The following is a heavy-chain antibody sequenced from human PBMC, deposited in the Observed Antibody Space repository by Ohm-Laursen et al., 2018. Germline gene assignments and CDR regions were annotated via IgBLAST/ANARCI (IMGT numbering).Heavy chain of an antibody. D-gene: IGHD6-13*01. CDR3: ARYSSSLYGMDV. CDR2: INHSGST. CDR1: GGSFSGYY. V-gene: IGHV4-34*01. J-gene: IGHJ6*02. Sequence: GTLSLTCAVYGGSFSGYYWSWIRQPPGKGLEWIGEINHSGSTNYNPSLKSRVTISIDTSKNQFSLKLSSVTAADTAVYYCARYSSSLYGMDVWGQGTTVTVSS.